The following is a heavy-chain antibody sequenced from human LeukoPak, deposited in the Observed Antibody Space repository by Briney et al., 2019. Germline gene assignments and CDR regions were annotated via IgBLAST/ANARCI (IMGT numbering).Heavy chain of an antibody. CDR2: ISYDGSNK. D-gene: IGHD5-18*01. CDR1: GFTFSSYA. Sequence: GGSLRLSCAASGFTFSSYAMHWVRRAPGKGLEWVAVISYDGSNKYYADSVKGRFTISRDNSKNTLYLQMNSLRAEDTAVYYCARDFYGDTAIFDWGQGTLVTVSS. V-gene: IGHV3-30*04. J-gene: IGHJ4*02. CDR3: ARDFYGDTAIFD.